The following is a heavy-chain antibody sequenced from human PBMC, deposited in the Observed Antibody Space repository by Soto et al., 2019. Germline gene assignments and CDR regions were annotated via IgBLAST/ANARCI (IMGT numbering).Heavy chain of an antibody. Sequence: EVQLVESGGGLVQPGRSLRLSCAASGFTFDDYAMHWVRQAPGKGLEWVSGISWNSGSIGYADSVKGRFTISRDNAKNSLYLQMNSLRAEDTAVYYCAIAGNWIDECGAFDIWGQGTMVTVSS. V-gene: IGHV3-9*01. J-gene: IGHJ3*02. CDR1: GFTFDDYA. CDR2: ISWNSGSI. CDR3: AIAGNWIDECGAFDI. D-gene: IGHD1-20*01.